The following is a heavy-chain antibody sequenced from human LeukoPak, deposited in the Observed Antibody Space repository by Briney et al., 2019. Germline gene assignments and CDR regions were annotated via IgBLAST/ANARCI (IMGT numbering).Heavy chain of an antibody. V-gene: IGHV3-23*01. CDR2: ISGSGGST. J-gene: IGHJ4*02. CDR3: AKAEFFDFWSGYYSDY. D-gene: IGHD3-3*01. CDR1: GFTFSSYA. Sequence: TGGSLRLSCAASGFTFSSYAMRGVRQAPGKGLEWVSAISGSGGSTNYADSVKGRFTISRDNSKNTLYLQMNSLRAEDTAVYYCAKAEFFDFWSGYYSDYWGQGTLVTVAS.